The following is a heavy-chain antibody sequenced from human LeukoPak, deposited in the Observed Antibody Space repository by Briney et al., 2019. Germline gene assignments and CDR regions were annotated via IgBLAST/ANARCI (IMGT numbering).Heavy chain of an antibody. CDR2: IYSGGST. J-gene: IGHJ4*02. V-gene: IGHV3-53*01. D-gene: IGHD2-21*02. CDR3: ARAYCGGDCYWYYFDY. Sequence: GGSLRLSCAASGFTVSSNYMSWVRQAPGKGLEWVSVIYSGGSTYYADSVKGRFTISRDNSKNTLYLQMNSPRAEDTAVYYCARAYCGGDCYWYYFDYWGQGTLVTVSS. CDR1: GFTVSSNY.